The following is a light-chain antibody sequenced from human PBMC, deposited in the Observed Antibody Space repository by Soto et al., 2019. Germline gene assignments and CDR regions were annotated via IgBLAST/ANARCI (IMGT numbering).Light chain of an antibody. CDR1: QSVTIGY. CDR3: QQYGTSPWT. CDR2: GAR. Sequence: VLTQSPATLSLSPGERATLSCRASQSVTIGYLAWFQQKPGQAPILLIYGARTRATGGPDGFSASGAGRDVFILISRMEAEDFAGYYCQQYGTSPWTFGQGTKVEIK. J-gene: IGKJ1*01. V-gene: IGKV3-20*01.